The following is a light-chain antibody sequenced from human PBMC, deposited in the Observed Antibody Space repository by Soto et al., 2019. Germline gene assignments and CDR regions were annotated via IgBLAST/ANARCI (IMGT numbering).Light chain of an antibody. J-gene: IGKJ1*01. V-gene: IGKV3-20*01. CDR2: GAS. CDR1: QSVSSSY. CDR3: QQYGSSPPNT. Sequence: EIVLTQSPGTLSLSPGERATLSCRASQSVSSSYLAWYQQKPGQAPRLLIYGASSRATGIPDRFSGSGSGTDFTITISSLEPEDFAVYYYQQYGSSPPNTFGQGTKVEIK.